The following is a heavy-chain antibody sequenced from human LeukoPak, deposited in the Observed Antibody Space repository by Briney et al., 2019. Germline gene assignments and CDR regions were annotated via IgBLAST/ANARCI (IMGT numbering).Heavy chain of an antibody. V-gene: IGHV3-7*01. CDR2: IKQDGSEK. CDR3: ARDDNGYSYAQNYFDY. J-gene: IGHJ4*02. CDR1: GFTFSSYW. D-gene: IGHD5-18*01. Sequence: GGSLRLSCAASGFTFSSYWMSWVRQAPGKGLEWVANIKQDGSEKYYVDSVKGRFTISRDNAKNSLYLQMNSLRAEDTAVYYCARDDNGYSYAQNYFDYWGQGTLVTVSS.